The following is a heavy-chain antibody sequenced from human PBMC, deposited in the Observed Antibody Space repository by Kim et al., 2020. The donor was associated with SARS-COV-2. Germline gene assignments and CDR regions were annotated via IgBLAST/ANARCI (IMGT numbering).Heavy chain of an antibody. CDR2: INPSGGST. CDR1: GYTFTSYY. CDR3: ARERTAAARPGLNWFDP. D-gene: IGHD6-13*01. Sequence: ASVKVSCKASGYTFTSYYMHWVRQAPGQGLEWMGIINPSGGSTSYAQKFQGRVTMTRDTSTSTVYMELSSLRSEDTAVYYCARERTAAARPGLNWFDPWGQGTLVTVSS. J-gene: IGHJ5*02. V-gene: IGHV1-46*01.